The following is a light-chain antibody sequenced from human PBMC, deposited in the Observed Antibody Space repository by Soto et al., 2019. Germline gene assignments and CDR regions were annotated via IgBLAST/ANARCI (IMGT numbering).Light chain of an antibody. J-gene: IGLJ3*02. CDR3: SSYTSSTTLM. CDR2: EVS. V-gene: IGLV2-14*02. Sequence: QSVLTQPASVSGSPGQSITISCTGTSSDVGSYNLVSWYQQHPGKAPKLMIYEVSNRPSGVSNRFSGSKSGNTASLTISGLHAEDESDYYCSSYTSSTTLMFGGGTKVTVL. CDR1: SSDVGSYNL.